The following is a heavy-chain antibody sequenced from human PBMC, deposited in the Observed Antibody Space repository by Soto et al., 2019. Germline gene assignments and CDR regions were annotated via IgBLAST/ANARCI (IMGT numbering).Heavy chain of an antibody. V-gene: IGHV4-39*01. CDR3: AWAMYYGFWSGFDF. D-gene: IGHD3-3*01. CDR1: GGSISSSSYY. Sequence: QLQLQESGPGLVKPSETLSLTCTVSGGSISSSSYYWGWIRQPPGKGLEWIGNIYYSGSTYYNPSLKSRVTMSVDTSKNQFSRKLSSVTAADTAVYYCAWAMYYGFWSGFDFWGQGTLVTVSS. J-gene: IGHJ4*02. CDR2: IYYSGST.